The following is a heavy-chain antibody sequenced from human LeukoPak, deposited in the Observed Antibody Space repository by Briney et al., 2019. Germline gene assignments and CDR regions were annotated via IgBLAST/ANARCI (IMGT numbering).Heavy chain of an antibody. CDR2: ISGSGSST. D-gene: IGHD3-10*01. CDR1: GFTFSSYA. J-gene: IGHJ4*02. Sequence: GGSLRLSCAASGFTFSSYAMSWVRQAPGKGLEWVSAISGSGSSTYYADSVKGRFTISRDNAKNTLYLQMNSLRAEDTAVYYCAKGGVRGVTITHVDYWGQGTLVTVSS. CDR3: AKGGVRGVTITHVDY. V-gene: IGHV3-23*01.